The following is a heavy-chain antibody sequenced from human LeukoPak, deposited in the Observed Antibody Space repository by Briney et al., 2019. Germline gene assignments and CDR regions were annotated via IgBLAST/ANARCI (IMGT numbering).Heavy chain of an antibody. V-gene: IGHV4-4*02. CDR2: IYHSGST. J-gene: IGHJ4*02. D-gene: IGHD3-22*01. CDR3: AANYDTSGYYYALDY. CDR1: GGSISSSNW. Sequence: PSETLSLTCAVSGGSISSSNWWSWVRQPPGKGLEWIGEIYHSGSTIYNPSLKSRVTISVDTSKNQFSLKLSSVTAADTAVYYCAANYDTSGYYYALDYWGQGTLVTVSS.